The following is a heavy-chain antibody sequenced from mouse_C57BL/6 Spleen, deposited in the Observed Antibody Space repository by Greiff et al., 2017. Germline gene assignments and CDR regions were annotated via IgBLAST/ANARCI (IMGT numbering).Heavy chain of an antibody. CDR1: GFTFSSYA. CDR2: ISDGGSYT. J-gene: IGHJ2*01. D-gene: IGHD1-1*01. Sequence: EVQVVESGGGLVKPGGSLKLSCAASGFTFSSYAMSWVRQTPEKRLEWVATISDGGSYTYYPDNVKGRFTISRANVKNNLYLQMSHLKSEDPAMYYCAGDDPYHYGSSYYYWGQGATLSVSS. V-gene: IGHV5-4*01. CDR3: AGDDPYHYGSSYYY.